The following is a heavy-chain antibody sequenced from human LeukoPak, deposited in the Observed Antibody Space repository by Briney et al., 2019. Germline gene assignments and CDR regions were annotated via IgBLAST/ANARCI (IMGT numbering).Heavy chain of an antibody. V-gene: IGHV4-59*01. J-gene: IGHJ4*02. CDR1: GGSISSYY. CDR3: ARGPDGYNNYFDY. D-gene: IGHD5-24*01. CDR2: IYYSGST. Sequence: SETLSLTCTVSGGSISSYYWSWIRQPPGKGLEWIGYIYYSGSTNYNPSLKSRVTISVDTSKNQSSLKLSSVTAADTAVYYCARGPDGYNNYFDYWGQGTLVTVSS.